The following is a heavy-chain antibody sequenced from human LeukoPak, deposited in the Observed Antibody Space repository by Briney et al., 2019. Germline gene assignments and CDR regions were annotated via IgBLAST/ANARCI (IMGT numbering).Heavy chain of an antibody. V-gene: IGHV4-34*01. CDR2: INHSGST. Sequence: SETLSLTCAVYGGSFSGYYRSWIRQPPGKGLEWIGEINHSGSTNYNPSLKSRVTISVDTSKNQFSLKLSSVTAADTAVYYCARIAYSYSFFFDYWGQGTLVTVSS. D-gene: IGHD4-11*01. J-gene: IGHJ4*02. CDR1: GGSFSGYY. CDR3: ARIAYSYSFFFDY.